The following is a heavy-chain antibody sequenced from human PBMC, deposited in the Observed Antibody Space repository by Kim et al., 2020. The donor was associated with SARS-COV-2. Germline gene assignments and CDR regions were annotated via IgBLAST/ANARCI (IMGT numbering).Heavy chain of an antibody. Sequence: TSYAQKFQGRVTMTRDTSTSTVYMELSSLRSEDTAVYYCARDRQDGMDVWGQGTTVTVSS. J-gene: IGHJ6*02. CDR3: ARDRQDGMDV. V-gene: IGHV1-46*01. CDR2: T.